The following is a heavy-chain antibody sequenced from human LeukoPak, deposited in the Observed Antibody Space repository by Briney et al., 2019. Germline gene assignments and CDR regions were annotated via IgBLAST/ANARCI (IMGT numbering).Heavy chain of an antibody. CDR3: GRGNYYGVDI. CDR2: TNSDGSTT. V-gene: IGHV3-74*01. J-gene: IGHJ6*02. CDR1: GFTFSNYW. Sequence: GGSLRLSCAASGFTFSNYWMHWVRHAPGKGLVWVSRTNSDGSTTSHADSVKGRFTISRDNAKNTLFLQLNSLRVEDTAVYYCGRGNYYGVDIWGQGTTVTVSS.